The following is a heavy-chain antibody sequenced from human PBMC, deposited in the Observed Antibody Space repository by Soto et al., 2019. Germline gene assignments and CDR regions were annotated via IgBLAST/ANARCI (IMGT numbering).Heavy chain of an antibody. CDR2: IYYSGIT. D-gene: IGHD2-8*02. V-gene: IGHV4-59*01. CDR3: ARGGGVYYFDY. J-gene: IGHJ4*02. Sequence: SETLSLTCAVSGGSISSYYWSWIRQPPGKGLEWIGYIYYSGITDYNPSLKSRVTISVDTSKSQFSLKLSSVTAADTAVYYCARGGGVYYFDYWGQGALVTVSS. CDR1: GGSISSYY.